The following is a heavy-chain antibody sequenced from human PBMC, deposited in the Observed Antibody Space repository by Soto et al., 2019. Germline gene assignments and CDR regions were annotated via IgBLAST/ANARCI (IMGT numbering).Heavy chain of an antibody. CDR1: GYSFTSYL. CDR2: IYPGDSDT. V-gene: IGHV5-51*01. CDR3: ARHLLWESGGSTSWKYGMDV. J-gene: IGHJ6*02. D-gene: IGHD2-2*01. Sequence: GESLKISCKGSGYSFTSYLIGRLRQMPGEGLEWVGIIYPGDSDTRYSPSFPGQASTSSDKSISTASLNWSSLKASDTAMYYCARHLLWESGGSTSWKYGMDVWAQGTTVTVSS.